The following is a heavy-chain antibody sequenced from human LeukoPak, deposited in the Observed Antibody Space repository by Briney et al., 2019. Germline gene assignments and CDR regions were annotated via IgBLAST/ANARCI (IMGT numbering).Heavy chain of an antibody. D-gene: IGHD2-2*02. CDR3: ARVDIVVVPAAINYYYGMDV. V-gene: IGHV3-21*04. Sequence: GGSLRLSCAASGFTFSNYNMNWVRQAPGKGLEWVSSISGSSSFIYYADSVKGRFTISRDNVKTSLYLQMDSLRAEDTAVYYCARVDIVVVPAAINYYYGMDVWGQGTTVTVSS. J-gene: IGHJ6*02. CDR2: ISGSSSFI. CDR1: GFTFSNYN.